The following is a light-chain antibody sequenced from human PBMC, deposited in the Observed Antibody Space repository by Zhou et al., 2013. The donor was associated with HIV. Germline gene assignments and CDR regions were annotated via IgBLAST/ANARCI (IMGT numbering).Light chain of an antibody. CDR3: QQCDSYSIT. Sequence: DIQLTQSPSFLSASVGDRVTITCRASQGISSYLAWYQQKPGKAPKRLIYAASSLQSGVPSRFSGSGSGTEFTLTISSLQPDDFATYYCQQCDSYSITFGQGTRLDIK. V-gene: IGKV1-9*01. CDR2: AAS. CDR1: QGISSY. J-gene: IGKJ5*01.